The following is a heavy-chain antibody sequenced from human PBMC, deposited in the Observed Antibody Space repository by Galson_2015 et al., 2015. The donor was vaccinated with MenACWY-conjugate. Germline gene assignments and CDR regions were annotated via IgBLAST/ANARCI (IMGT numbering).Heavy chain of an antibody. J-gene: IGHJ6*02. Sequence: SVKVSCKASGYTFTSYGISWVRQAPGQGLEWMGWISAYNGNTNYAQKLQGRVTMTTDTSTSTAYMELSSLRSEDTAVYYCAREKNYITGTTYGMDVWGQGTTVTVSS. CDR2: ISAYNGNT. CDR3: AREKNYITGTTYGMDV. CDR1: GYTFTSYG. D-gene: IGHD1-7*01. V-gene: IGHV1-18*01.